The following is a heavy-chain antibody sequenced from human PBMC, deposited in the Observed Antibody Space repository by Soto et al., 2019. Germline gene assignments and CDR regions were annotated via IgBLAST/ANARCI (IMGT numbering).Heavy chain of an antibody. Sequence: GGSLRLSCAASGFTFSSYGMHWVRQAPGKGLEWVAVISYDGSNKYYADSVKGRFTISRDNSKNTLYLQMNSLRAEDTAVYYCAKAQLESGYSYGHFGYYYYGMDVWGQGTTVTVS. J-gene: IGHJ6*02. CDR2: ISYDGSNK. D-gene: IGHD5-18*01. CDR1: GFTFSSYG. V-gene: IGHV3-30*18. CDR3: AKAQLESGYSYGHFGYYYYGMDV.